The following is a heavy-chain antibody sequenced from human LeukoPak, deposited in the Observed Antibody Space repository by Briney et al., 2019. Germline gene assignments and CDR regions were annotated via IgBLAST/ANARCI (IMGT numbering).Heavy chain of an antibody. CDR1: GGSFSGYY. CDR2: INHSGST. D-gene: IGHD6-19*01. J-gene: IGHJ4*02. Sequence: SETLSFTCAVYGGSFSGYYWSWIRQPPGKGLEWIGEINHSGSTNYNPSLKSRVTISVDTSKNQFSLKLSSVTAADTAVYYCARRTVAGTIDYWGQGTLVTVSS. V-gene: IGHV4-34*01. CDR3: ARRTVAGTIDY.